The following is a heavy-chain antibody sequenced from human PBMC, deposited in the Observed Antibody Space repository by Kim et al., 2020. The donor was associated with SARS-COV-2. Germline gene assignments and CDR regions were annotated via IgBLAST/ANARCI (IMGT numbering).Heavy chain of an antibody. CDR2: IKSKTDGGTT. V-gene: IGHV3-15*01. J-gene: IGHJ4*02. D-gene: IGHD3-16*02. CDR3: TTTYYDYVWGSYRYSPFDY. Sequence: GGSLRLSCAASGFTFSNAWMSWVRQAPGKGLEWVGRIKSKTDGGTTDYAAPVKGRFTISRDDSKNTLYLQMNSLKTEDTAVYYCTTTYYDYVWGSYRYSPFDYWGQGTLVTVSS. CDR1: GFTFSNAW.